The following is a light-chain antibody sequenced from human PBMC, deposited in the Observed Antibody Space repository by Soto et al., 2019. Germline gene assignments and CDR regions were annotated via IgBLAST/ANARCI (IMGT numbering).Light chain of an antibody. Sequence: QSLLTQPPSASGSPGQSVTISCTGTSSDVGGYNYVSWYQQHPGKAPKLMIYEVIKRPSGVPDRFSGSKSGNTASLTVSGLQAEDEADYYCSSFAGSTNFAVFGTGTKLTVL. V-gene: IGLV2-8*01. CDR2: EVI. J-gene: IGLJ1*01. CDR3: SSFAGSTNFAV. CDR1: SSDVGGYNY.